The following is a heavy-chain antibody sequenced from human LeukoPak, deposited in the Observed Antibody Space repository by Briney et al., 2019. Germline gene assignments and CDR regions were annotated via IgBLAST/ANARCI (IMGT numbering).Heavy chain of an antibody. J-gene: IGHJ4*02. CDR2: INPTGDTT. CDR3: ARGEDCGGDCYLDY. D-gene: IGHD2-21*02. Sequence: ASVKVSCKASGYTFTSYYVHWVRQAPGQGLEWMGLINPTGDTTIYAQKFQGRVTMTRDMSTNTVYMELSSLRSEDTAVYFCARGEDCGGDCYLDYWGQGTLVTVSS. CDR1: GYTFTSYY. V-gene: IGHV1-46*01.